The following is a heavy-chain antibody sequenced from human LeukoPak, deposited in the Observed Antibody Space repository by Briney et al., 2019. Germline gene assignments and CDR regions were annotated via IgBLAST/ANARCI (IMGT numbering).Heavy chain of an antibody. V-gene: IGHV4-61*01. CDR1: GGSVSSGSYY. D-gene: IGHD3-3*01. Sequence: NPSETLSLTCTVSGGSVSSGSYYWSWIRQPPGKGLEWIGYIYYSGSTNYNPSFKSRVTISVDTSKNQFSLKLSSVTAADTAVYYCARESNHGGYDFNPYYYGMDVWGQGTTVTVSS. J-gene: IGHJ6*02. CDR2: IYYSGST. CDR3: ARESNHGGYDFNPYYYGMDV.